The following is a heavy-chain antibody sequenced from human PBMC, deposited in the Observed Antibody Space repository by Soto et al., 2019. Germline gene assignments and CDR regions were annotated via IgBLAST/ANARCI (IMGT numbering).Heavy chain of an antibody. Sequence: SETLSLTCTVSGGSISSGGYYWSWIRQHPGKGLEWIGYIYYSGSTYYNPSLKSRVTISVDTSKNQFSLKLSSVTAADTAVYYCARNPVSGYYDSSGYYTYYYYGMDVWGQGTTVTVSS. CDR1: GGSISSGGYY. D-gene: IGHD3-22*01. V-gene: IGHV4-31*03. CDR2: IYYSGST. CDR3: ARNPVSGYYDSSGYYTYYYYGMDV. J-gene: IGHJ6*02.